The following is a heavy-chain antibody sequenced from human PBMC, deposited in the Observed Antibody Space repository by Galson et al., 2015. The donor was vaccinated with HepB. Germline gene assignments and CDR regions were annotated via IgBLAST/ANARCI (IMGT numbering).Heavy chain of an antibody. V-gene: IGHV3-7*01. D-gene: IGHD1-14*01. Sequence: SLRLSCAASGFVFSDTWMSWVRQAPGKGPEWVANINQDGSQKDHVGSVEGRFTISKDNAKNSLYLQMNSLRDEDTAIYYCAKDKGWNQFDHWGPGTLVTVSS. CDR2: INQDGSQK. CDR1: GFVFSDTW. J-gene: IGHJ4*02. CDR3: AKDKGWNQFDH.